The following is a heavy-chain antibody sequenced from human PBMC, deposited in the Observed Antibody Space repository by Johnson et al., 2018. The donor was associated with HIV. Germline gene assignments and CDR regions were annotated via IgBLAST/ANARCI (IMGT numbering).Heavy chain of an antibody. V-gene: IGHV3-30*18. CDR2: ISYAGSNK. CDR1: GFTFDDYG. J-gene: IGHJ3*02. D-gene: IGHD2-21*02. CDR3: AKDRRYCGGDCSVDAFDI. Sequence: QVQLVESGGGVVRPGGSLRLSCAASGFTFDDYGMSWVRHAPGKGLEWVAVISYAGSNKYYADSVKCRFTIPRDNSKNTLYLQMNSLRAEDTAVYYFAKDRRYCGGDCSVDAFDIWGQGTMVTVSS.